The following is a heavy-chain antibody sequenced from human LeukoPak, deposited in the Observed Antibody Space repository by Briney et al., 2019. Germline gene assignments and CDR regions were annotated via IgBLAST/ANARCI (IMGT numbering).Heavy chain of an antibody. V-gene: IGHV3-30*01. D-gene: IGHD4-23*01. J-gene: IGHJ4*02. CDR1: GFTFSSYA. CDR3: ARDLLQRDDGGNSVDY. CDR2: ISYDGGNK. Sequence: GGSLRLSCAASGFTFSSYAMHWVRQAPGKGLEWVAVISYDGGNKYYADSVKGRFTISRDNSKNTLYLQMNSLRAEDTAVYYCARDLLQRDDGGNSVDYWGQGTLVTVSS.